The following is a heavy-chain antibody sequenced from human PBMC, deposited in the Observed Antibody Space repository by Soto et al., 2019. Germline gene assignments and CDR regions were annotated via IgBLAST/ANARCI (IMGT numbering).Heavy chain of an antibody. J-gene: IGHJ4*02. CDR2: ISDDGSNK. V-gene: IGHV3-30*03. D-gene: IGHD3-22*01. CDR3: VGGYYFGDY. CDR1: GFTFRSYG. Sequence: PGGSLRLSCVASGFTFRSYGMQWVRQAPGKGLEWVALISDDGSNKYYADSVKGRFTISRDNSKNTLYLQMNSLRAEDTAVFYCVGGYYFGDYWGQGTLVTVSS.